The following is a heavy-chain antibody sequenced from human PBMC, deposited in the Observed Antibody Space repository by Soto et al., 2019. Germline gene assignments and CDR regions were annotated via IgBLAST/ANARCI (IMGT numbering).Heavy chain of an antibody. CDR3: ASLAVQRYDFWSGYYSSYFDY. CDR2: IIPIFGTA. D-gene: IGHD3-3*01. Sequence: SVKVSCKASGGTFSSYAISWVRQAPGQGLEWMGGIIPIFGTANYAQKFQGRVTITADESTSTAYMELSSLRSEDTAVYYCASLAVQRYDFWSGYYSSYFDYWGQGTLVTVS. CDR1: GGTFSSYA. J-gene: IGHJ4*02. V-gene: IGHV1-69*13.